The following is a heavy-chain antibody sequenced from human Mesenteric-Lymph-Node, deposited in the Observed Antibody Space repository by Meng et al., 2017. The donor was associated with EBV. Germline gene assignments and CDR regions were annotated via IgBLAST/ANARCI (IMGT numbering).Heavy chain of an antibody. Sequence: QGQLVQSGAEVKKPASSVKVSCKASGGAFSSYTISWVRQAPGQGLEWMGGIIPLLGTTNYAQKFQGRVTITADESTSTAFMELRSLGSDDTAVYYCARGLYSGYDLDHWGQGTLVTVSS. CDR3: ARGLYSGYDLDH. J-gene: IGHJ4*02. CDR2: IIPLLGTT. CDR1: GGAFSSYT. V-gene: IGHV1-69*01. D-gene: IGHD5-12*01.